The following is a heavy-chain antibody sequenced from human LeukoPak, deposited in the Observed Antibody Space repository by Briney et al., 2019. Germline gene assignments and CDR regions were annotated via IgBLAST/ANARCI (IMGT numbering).Heavy chain of an antibody. Sequence: PGGSLRLSCAASGFTFSSYSMNWVRQAPEKGLEWVSSISSSSSYIYYADSVKGRFTISTDNAKNTQNQQMNTLRTQDTAVYYCARVLYSSDRDAFDIWGQGTMVTVSS. D-gene: IGHD6-19*01. J-gene: IGHJ3*02. CDR2: ISSSSSYI. V-gene: IGHV3-21*01. CDR1: GFTFSSYS. CDR3: ARVLYSSDRDAFDI.